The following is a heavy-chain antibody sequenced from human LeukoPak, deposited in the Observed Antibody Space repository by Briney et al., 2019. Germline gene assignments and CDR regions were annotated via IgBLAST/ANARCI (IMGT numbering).Heavy chain of an antibody. V-gene: IGHV3-21*01. CDR2: ISSSSSYI. Sequence: GGSLRLSCAASGFTFSSYSMNWVRQAPGKGLEWVSSISSSSSYIYYADSVKGRFTISRDNAKNSLYLQMNSLRAEDTAVYYCARTTGSYYSNWFDPWGQGTLVTVSS. J-gene: IGHJ5*02. D-gene: IGHD3-10*01. CDR1: GFTFSSYS. CDR3: ARTTGSYYSNWFDP.